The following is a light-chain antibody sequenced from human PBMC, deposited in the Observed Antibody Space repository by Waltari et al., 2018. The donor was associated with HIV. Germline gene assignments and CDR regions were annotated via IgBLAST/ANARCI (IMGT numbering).Light chain of an antibody. CDR3: MIWHSDTVI. CDR1: RGINVGAYW. Sequence: QAVLTQPPSLSASPGASASLTCTLRRGINVGAYWIYWYQQKPGSPPQFLLRYKSDSDKYQGSGVHSRFSGSKDASVNAGILFISGLQSEDEADYYCMIWHSDTVIIGGGTKLTVL. J-gene: IGLJ2*01. V-gene: IGLV5-45*01. CDR2: YKSDSDK.